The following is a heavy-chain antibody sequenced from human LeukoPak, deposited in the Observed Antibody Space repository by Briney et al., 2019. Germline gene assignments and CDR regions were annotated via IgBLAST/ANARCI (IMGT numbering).Heavy chain of an antibody. CDR2: IRYDGSNK. J-gene: IGHJ6*03. CDR3: AKEFKHIVLMVYAIHSYYYMDV. Sequence: GGSLRLSCAASGFTFSSYGMHWVRQAPGKGLEWVAFIRYDGSNKYYADSVKGRFTISRDNSKNTLYLQMNSLRAEDTAVYYCAKEFKHIVLMVYAIHSYYYMDVWGKGTTVTVSS. CDR1: GFTFSSYG. D-gene: IGHD2-8*01. V-gene: IGHV3-30*02.